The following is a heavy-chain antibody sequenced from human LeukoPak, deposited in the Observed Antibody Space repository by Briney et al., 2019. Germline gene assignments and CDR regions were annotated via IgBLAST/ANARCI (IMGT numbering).Heavy chain of an antibody. CDR3: AGLFSRYGGVDY. J-gene: IGHJ4*02. CDR1: GGSISSSSYY. D-gene: IGHD1-1*01. V-gene: IGHV4-39*01. Sequence: SETLSLTCTVSGGSISSSSYYWGWIRQPPGKGLEWIGSIYYSGSTYYNPSLKSRVAISVDTSKNQFSLKLSSVTAADTAVYYCAGLFSRYGGVDYWGQGTLVTVSS. CDR2: IYYSGST.